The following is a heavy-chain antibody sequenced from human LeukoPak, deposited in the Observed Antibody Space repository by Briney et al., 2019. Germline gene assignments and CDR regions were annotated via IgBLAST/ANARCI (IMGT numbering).Heavy chain of an antibody. CDR2: IFYSGST. J-gene: IGHJ4*02. Sequence: SETLSLTCTVSGGSLSSYYWSWFRQPPGKRLEWIGYIFYSGSTNYNPSLKSRVTISVDTSKNQFSLKLSSVTAADTAVYYCARHTSGRDYFDYWGQGTLVTVSS. V-gene: IGHV4-59*08. CDR1: GGSLSSYY. CDR3: ARHTSGRDYFDY. D-gene: IGHD6-19*01.